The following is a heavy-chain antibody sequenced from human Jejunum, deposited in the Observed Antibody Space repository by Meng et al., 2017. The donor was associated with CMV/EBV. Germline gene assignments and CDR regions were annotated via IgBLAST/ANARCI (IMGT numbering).Heavy chain of an antibody. D-gene: IGHD5-12*01. J-gene: IGHJ4*02. CDR1: GDSVSSGSSY. CDR3: ARYYSGWYFDY. CDR2: IYYSGKI. V-gene: IGHV4-61*01. Sequence: VSGDSVSSGSSYWSWIRQPPGKGLEWIGYIYYSGKINYNPSLKSRVPISVDTSKNQFSLKLSSVTAADTAVYFCARYYSGWYFDYWGQGTLVTVSS.